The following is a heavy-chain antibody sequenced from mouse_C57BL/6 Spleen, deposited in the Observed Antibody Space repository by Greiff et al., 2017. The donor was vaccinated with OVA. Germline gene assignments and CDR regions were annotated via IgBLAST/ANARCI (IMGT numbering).Heavy chain of an antibody. CDR1: GFSLTSYG. CDR2: IWSGGST. V-gene: IGHV2-4*01. J-gene: IGHJ4*01. CDR3: AKNMEGYDEGSAMDY. Sequence: VKLVESGPGLVQPSQSLSITCTVSGFSLTSYGVHWVRQPPGKGLEWLGVIWSGGSTDYNAAFISRLSISKDNSKSQVFFKMNSLQADDTAIYYCAKNMEGYDEGSAMDYWGQGTSVTVSS. D-gene: IGHD2-2*01.